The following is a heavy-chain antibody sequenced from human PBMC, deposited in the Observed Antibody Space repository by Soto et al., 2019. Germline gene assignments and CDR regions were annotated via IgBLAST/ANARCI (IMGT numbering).Heavy chain of an antibody. Sequence: QVQLQQWGAGLLKPSETLSLTCAVYGGSFSGYYWSWIRQPPGKGLEWIGEINHSGSTNYNPSLNSRVTISVDTSKNQFSLKLSSVTAADTAVYYCARGVYCSSTSCYWGMDVWGQGTTVTVSS. V-gene: IGHV4-34*01. CDR2: INHSGST. CDR3: ARGVYCSSTSCYWGMDV. CDR1: GGSFSGYY. J-gene: IGHJ6*02. D-gene: IGHD2-2*01.